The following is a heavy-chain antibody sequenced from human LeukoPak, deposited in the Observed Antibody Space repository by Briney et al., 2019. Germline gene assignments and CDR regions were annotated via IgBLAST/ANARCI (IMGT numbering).Heavy chain of an antibody. D-gene: IGHD6-19*01. CDR3: AKKGYSNGWRDSYYFDC. CDR2: IRSDGSNK. J-gene: IGHJ4*02. CDR1: GFTFSNAW. Sequence: GGSLRLSCAASGFTFSNAWMSWVRQAPGKGLEWVAFIRSDGSNKYYADSVKGRFTISRDNSKLYLQMNSLRAEDTAVYYCAKKGYSNGWRDSYYFDCWGQGTLVTVSS. V-gene: IGHV3-30*02.